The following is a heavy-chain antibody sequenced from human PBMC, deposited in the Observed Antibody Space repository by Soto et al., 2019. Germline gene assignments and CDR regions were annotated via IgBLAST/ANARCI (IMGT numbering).Heavy chain of an antibody. J-gene: IGHJ4*02. D-gene: IGHD1-20*01. CDR2: IDVDNDKP. CDR1: GYAFTFYI. Sequence: QVQLVQSGAEVKKPGASVKISCKASGYAFTFYIIHWLRQAPGQGLEWMGWIDVDNDKPEYSQKFQDRVTITRDTSASTAYMELSSLRSEDTAVYYCARDQFRPYNYGLADYWGQGTLVTVSS. V-gene: IGHV1-3*01. CDR3: ARDQFRPYNYGLADY.